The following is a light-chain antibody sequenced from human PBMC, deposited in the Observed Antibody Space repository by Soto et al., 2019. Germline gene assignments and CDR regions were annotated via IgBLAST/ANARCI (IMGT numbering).Light chain of an antibody. J-gene: IGLJ2*01. CDR1: SSDVGGYNY. V-gene: IGLV2-14*01. CDR3: SSYTGSSTPVV. CDR2: EIS. Sequence: QSVLTQPASVSGSPGQSITISCTGTSSDVGGYNYVSWYQQHPGKAPKLMIYEISNRPSGVSHRFSGSKSGNTASLTSSGLQAEDEEDYYCSSYTGSSTPVVFGGGTQLTVL.